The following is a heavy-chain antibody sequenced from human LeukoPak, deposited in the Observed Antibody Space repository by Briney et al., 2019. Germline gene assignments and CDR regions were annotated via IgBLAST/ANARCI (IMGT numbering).Heavy chain of an antibody. J-gene: IGHJ6*02. CDR3: ARGRGYCSGGSCYSYYYYYGMDV. CDR1: GYTFTSYD. V-gene: IGHV1-8*01. CDR2: MNPNSGNT. Sequence: ASVKVSCKASGYTFTSYDINWVRQATGQGLEWMGWMNPNSGNTGYAQKFQGRVTMTRNTSISTAYMELSSLRSEDTAVYYCARGRGYCSGGSCYSYYYYYGMDVWGQGTTVTVSS. D-gene: IGHD2-15*01.